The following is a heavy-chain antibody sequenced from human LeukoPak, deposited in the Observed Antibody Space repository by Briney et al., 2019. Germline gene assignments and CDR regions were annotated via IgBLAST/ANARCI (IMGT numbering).Heavy chain of an antibody. Sequence: GGSLRLSCAASGVTFSIYSMNCVRQAPGKGLEWVSSISSSSSSIYYADSATGRFTIYRDNANNSPYLQMNSLTAEDTAVYHCARVGSSWYDNYSGPGTLVTVSP. CDR3: ARVGSSWYDNY. V-gene: IGHV3-21*01. J-gene: IGHJ4*02. D-gene: IGHD6-13*01. CDR2: ISSSSSSI. CDR1: GVTFSIYS.